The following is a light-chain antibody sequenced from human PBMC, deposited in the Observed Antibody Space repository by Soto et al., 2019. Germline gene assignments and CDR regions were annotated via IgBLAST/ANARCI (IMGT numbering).Light chain of an antibody. Sequence: EIVLTQSPGTLSLSPGERATPSCRASQSVSSATYLAWYQQKPGQPPRLLIYGASSRAADIPDRFSGSGSGTDFTLTISRLEPEDFAVYFCQQYGDSPLTFGGGTRVETK. CDR2: GAS. CDR1: QSVSSATY. CDR3: QQYGDSPLT. V-gene: IGKV3-20*01. J-gene: IGKJ4*01.